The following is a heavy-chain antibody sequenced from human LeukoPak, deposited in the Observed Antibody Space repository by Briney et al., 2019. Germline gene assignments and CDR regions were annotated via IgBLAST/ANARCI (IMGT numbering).Heavy chain of an antibody. CDR3: ARDGQYYYYGMDV. CDR1: GGSFSGYY. D-gene: IGHD5-24*01. V-gene: IGHV4-34*01. CDR2: INHSGST. Sequence: PSETLSLTCAVYGGSFSGYYWSWIRQPPGKGLEWIGEINHSGSTNYNPSLKSRVTISVDTSKNQFSLKLSSVTAADTAVCYCARDGQYYYYGMDVWGQGTTVTVSS. J-gene: IGHJ6*02.